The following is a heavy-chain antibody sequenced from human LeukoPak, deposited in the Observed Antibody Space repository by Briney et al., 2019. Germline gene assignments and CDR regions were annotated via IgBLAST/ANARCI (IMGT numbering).Heavy chain of an antibody. V-gene: IGHV3-23*01. CDR3: ARNRGGNYYNFYFDY. CDR2: IGAGGGST. Sequence: PGGSLRLSCAASGFTFSSYAMSWVRQAPGKGLEWVSTIGAGGGSTYYADSVKGRFTISRDNSKSALYLQMNSLRAEDTAVYYCARNRGGNYYNFYFDYWGQGTLVTVSS. J-gene: IGHJ4*02. D-gene: IGHD1-26*01. CDR1: GFTFSSYA.